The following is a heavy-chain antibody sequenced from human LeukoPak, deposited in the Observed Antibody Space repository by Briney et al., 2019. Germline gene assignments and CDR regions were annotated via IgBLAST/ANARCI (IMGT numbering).Heavy chain of an antibody. CDR3: ASDSGEGGSFDY. CDR1: GGSISSSTYY. V-gene: IGHV4-39*07. Sequence: WETLSLTCTVSGGSISSSTYYWGWIRQPPGKGLEWIGSIYYGGSTNYNPSLKSRVTISVDKSKNQFSLKLSSVTAADTAVYYCASDSGEGGSFDYWGQGTLVTVSS. J-gene: IGHJ4*02. D-gene: IGHD4-17*01. CDR2: IYYGGST.